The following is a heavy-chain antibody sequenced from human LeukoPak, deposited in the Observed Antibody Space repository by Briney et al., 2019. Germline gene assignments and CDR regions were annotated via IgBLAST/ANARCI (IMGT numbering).Heavy chain of an antibody. CDR1: GGSFSGYY. D-gene: IGHD3-3*01. CDR3: ARGRYYDFGSGYYPNYYYYYMDV. Sequence: SETLSLTCAVYGGSFSGYYWSWIRQPPGKGLEWIGEINHSGSTNYNPSLKSRVTISVDTSKNQFSLKLSSVTAADTSVYYCARGRYYDFGSGYYPNYYYYYMDVWGKGTTVTVSS. V-gene: IGHV4-34*01. J-gene: IGHJ6*03. CDR2: INHSGST.